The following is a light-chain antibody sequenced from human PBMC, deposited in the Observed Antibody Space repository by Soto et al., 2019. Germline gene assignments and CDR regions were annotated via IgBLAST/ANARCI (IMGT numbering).Light chain of an antibody. Sequence: QSVLTQPPSSSGSPGQSVTISCTGTSSDVGGYNYVSWYKQHPGKAPELIIYEVSKRPSGVPDRFSGSKSGNTASLTVSGLQAEDEADYYCNSYAGGTNFVVFGTGTKATVL. V-gene: IGLV2-8*01. CDR2: EVS. CDR1: SSDVGGYNY. J-gene: IGLJ1*01. CDR3: NSYAGGTNFVV.